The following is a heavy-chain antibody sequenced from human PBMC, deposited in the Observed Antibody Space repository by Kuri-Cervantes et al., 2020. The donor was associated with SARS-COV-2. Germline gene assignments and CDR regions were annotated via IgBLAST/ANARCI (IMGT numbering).Heavy chain of an antibody. V-gene: IGHV4-34*01. Sequence: ESLKISCAASGFTFNNFEMNWVRQPPGKGLEWIGEINHSGSTNHNPSLKSRVTISVDTSKNQFSLKLSSVTAADTAVYYCARNGGLGVSWQYYYYMDVWGKGTTVTVSS. CDR2: INHSGST. CDR3: ARNGGLGVSWQYYYYMDV. J-gene: IGHJ6*03. CDR1: GFTFNNFE. D-gene: IGHD6-13*01.